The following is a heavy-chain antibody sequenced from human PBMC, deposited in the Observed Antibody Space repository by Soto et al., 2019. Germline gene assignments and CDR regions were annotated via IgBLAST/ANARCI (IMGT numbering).Heavy chain of an antibody. CDR1: GDSVSSNSAA. J-gene: IGHJ4*02. Sequence: TLSLTCAISGDSVSSNSAAWNWIRQSPSRGLEWLGRTYYRSKWYNDYAVSVKSRITINPDTSKNQFSLQLNSVTPEDTAVYYCARVGTRWDYYGDYPYYFDYWGQGTLVTVS. CDR3: ARVGTRWDYYGDYPYYFDY. CDR2: TYYRSKWYN. D-gene: IGHD4-17*01. V-gene: IGHV6-1*01.